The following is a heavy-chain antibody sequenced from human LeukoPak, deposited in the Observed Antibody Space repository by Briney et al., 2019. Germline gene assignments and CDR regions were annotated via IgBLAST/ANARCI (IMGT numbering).Heavy chain of an antibody. CDR2: FDPEDDEI. D-gene: IGHD1-26*01. CDR1: QYTLPELS. Sequence: SVKVSCLLSQYTLPELSLHGVRQAAGRGGAGLGGFDPEDDEIIYAQNVEGRVTMSDVTSTDTAYMELGSLRSDDAAVYYCAAGRGDNSRSYWTGFDIWGQGTMVSVSS. J-gene: IGHJ3*02. CDR3: AAGRGDNSRSYWTGFDI. V-gene: IGHV1-24*01.